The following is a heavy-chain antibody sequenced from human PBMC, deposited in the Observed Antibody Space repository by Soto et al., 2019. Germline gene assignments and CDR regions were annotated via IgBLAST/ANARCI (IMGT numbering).Heavy chain of an antibody. V-gene: IGHV5-51*01. CDR2: IYPGDSDT. Sequence: GESLKISCKGSGYSFTSYWIGWVRQMPGKGLEWMGIIYPGDSDTRYSPSFQGQVTISADKSISTAYLQWSSLKASDTAMYYCARHGGELYYYYGMDVWGQGNTVTVSS. J-gene: IGHJ6*02. CDR3: ARHGGELYYYYGMDV. CDR1: GYSFTSYW.